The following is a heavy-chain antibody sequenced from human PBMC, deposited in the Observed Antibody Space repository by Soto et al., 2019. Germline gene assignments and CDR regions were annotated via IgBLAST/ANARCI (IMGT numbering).Heavy chain of an antibody. J-gene: IGHJ4*02. CDR3: ARIPYDNSGTIFDY. V-gene: IGHV3-53*01. Sequence: GGSLRLSCAGSGLTFSSYYMSWVRQAAGKGLEWVSVIYAGTITYYADAVKGRFTIYRDNTKNTLNLEMNSLRVEDTAVYYCARIPYDNSGTIFDYWGQGTLVTVSS. D-gene: IGHD3-22*01. CDR2: IYAGTIT. CDR1: GLTFSSYY.